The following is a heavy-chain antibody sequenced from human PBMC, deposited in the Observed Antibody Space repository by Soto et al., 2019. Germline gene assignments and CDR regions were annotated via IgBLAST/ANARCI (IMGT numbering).Heavy chain of an antibody. CDR2: IKGKTDGGTT. CDR3: TTDARYCSSTSCPFDY. Sequence: PGGSLRLSCAASGFTFSNAWMSWVRQAPGKGLEWVGRIKGKTDGGTTDYAAPVKGRFTISRDDSKNTLYLQMNSLKTEDTAVYYCTTDARYCSSTSCPFDYWGQGTLVTVSS. CDR1: GFTFSNAW. J-gene: IGHJ4*02. D-gene: IGHD2-2*01. V-gene: IGHV3-15*01.